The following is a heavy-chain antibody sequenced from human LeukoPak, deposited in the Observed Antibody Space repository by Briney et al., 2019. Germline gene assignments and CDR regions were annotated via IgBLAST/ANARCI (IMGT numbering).Heavy chain of an antibody. CDR1: GGSISSYY. CDR2: IYTSGST. V-gene: IGHV4-4*07. J-gene: IGHJ5*02. CDR3: ARDLVDTAEGGWFDP. D-gene: IGHD5-18*01. Sequence: SETLSLTCTVSGGSISSYYWSWIRQPAGKGLEWIGRIYTSGSTNYNPSLKSRVTMSVDTSKNQFSLKLSSVTAADTAVYYCARDLVDTAEGGWFDPWGQGTLVTVSS.